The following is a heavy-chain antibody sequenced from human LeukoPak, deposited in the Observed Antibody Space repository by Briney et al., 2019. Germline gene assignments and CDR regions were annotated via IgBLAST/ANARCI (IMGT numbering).Heavy chain of an antibody. CDR3: ANSPQTYYYDSSGYP. CDR1: GFTFSSYA. D-gene: IGHD3-22*01. V-gene: IGHV3-23*01. CDR2: ISGSGGST. Sequence: GGSLRLSCAASGFTFSSYAMSWVRQAPGKGLEWVSAISGSGGSTYYADSVKGRFTISGDNSKNTLYLQMNSLRAEDTAVYYCANSPQTYYYDSSGYPWGQGTLVTVSS. J-gene: IGHJ5*02.